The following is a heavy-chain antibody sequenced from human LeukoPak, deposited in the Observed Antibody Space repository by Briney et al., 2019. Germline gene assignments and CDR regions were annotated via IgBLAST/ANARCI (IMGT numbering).Heavy chain of an antibody. CDR2: INPNSGGT. D-gene: IGHD6-13*01. CDR1: GYTFTGYY. Sequence: GASVKVSCKASGYTFTGYYMHWVRQAPGQGLEWMGWINPNSGGTNYAQKFQGRVTMTRDTSISTAYMELSSLRSDDTAVYYCARDRFPYSSSWYPWFDPWGQGTLVTVSS. J-gene: IGHJ5*02. CDR3: ARDRFPYSSSWYPWFDP. V-gene: IGHV1-2*02.